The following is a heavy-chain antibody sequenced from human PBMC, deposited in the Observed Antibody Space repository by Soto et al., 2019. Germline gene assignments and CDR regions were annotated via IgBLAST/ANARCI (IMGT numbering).Heavy chain of an antibody. V-gene: IGHV4-39*02. CDR3: VIEPPVAGHDAFDI. Sequence: PSETLSLTCTVSGGSISSSSYCWGWIRQPPGKGLEWIGSIYYSGSTYYNPSLKSRVTISVDTSKNQFSLKLSSVTAADTAVYYCVIEPPVAGHDAFDIWGQGTMVTVSS. D-gene: IGHD6-19*01. CDR1: GGSISSSSYC. J-gene: IGHJ3*02. CDR2: IYYSGST.